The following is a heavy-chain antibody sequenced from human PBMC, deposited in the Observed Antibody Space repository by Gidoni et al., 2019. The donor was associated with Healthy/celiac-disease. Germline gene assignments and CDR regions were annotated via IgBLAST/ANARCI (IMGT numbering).Heavy chain of an antibody. CDR3: ARGTTRFGEFPPYY. CDR2: INPSGGST. J-gene: IGHJ4*02. CDR1: AHIFSSYY. D-gene: IGHD3-10*01. Sequence: QLHLVQSGAAVKKPGASVKVSCMASAHIFSSYYMHWVRQAPGQGLEWMGIINPSGGSTSYAQKFQGRVTMTRDTSTSTVYMELSSLRSEDTAVYYCARGTTRFGEFPPYYWGQGTLVTVSS. V-gene: IGHV1-46*01.